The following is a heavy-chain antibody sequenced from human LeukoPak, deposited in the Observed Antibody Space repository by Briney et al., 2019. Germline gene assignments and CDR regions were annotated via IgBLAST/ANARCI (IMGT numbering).Heavy chain of an antibody. D-gene: IGHD5-12*01. Sequence: PSETLSLTCTVSGGSISGYYFNWIRQPPGKGLEWIGYIYYTGSTNYTPSLKSRVTISGDTAKNQISLKLSSVTAADTAVYYCAREVRRGYSWDYWGQGTLVTVSS. CDR3: AREVRRGYSWDY. CDR2: IYYTGST. J-gene: IGHJ4*02. CDR1: GGSISGYY. V-gene: IGHV4-59*01.